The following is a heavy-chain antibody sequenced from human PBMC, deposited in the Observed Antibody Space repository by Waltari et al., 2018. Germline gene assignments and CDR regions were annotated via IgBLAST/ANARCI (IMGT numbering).Heavy chain of an antibody. J-gene: IGHJ4*02. D-gene: IGHD2-15*01. CDR2: INHSGST. V-gene: IGHV4-34*01. CDR1: GGSFSGYY. CDR3: AREDPRIYCSGGSCYSGSFDY. Sequence: QVQLQQWGAGLLKPSETLSLTCAVYGGSFSGYYWSWIRQPPGKGLEWIGEINHSGSTNYNPSLKSRDTISVDTSKNQFSRKLSSVTAADTAVYYCAREDPRIYCSGGSCYSGSFDYWGQGTLVTVSS.